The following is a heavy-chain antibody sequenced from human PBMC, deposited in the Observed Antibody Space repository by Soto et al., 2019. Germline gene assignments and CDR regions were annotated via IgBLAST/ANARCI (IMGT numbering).Heavy chain of an antibody. V-gene: IGHV1-18*01. CDR2: ISGYNGKT. J-gene: IGHJ4*02. Sequence: ASVKVSCKASGYSFTRYGISWVRQAPGQGLEWMGWISGYNGKTKYAQKLQGRVSMTTDTSTSTAYMELRSLGSDDTAVYYCAKAIGGNTYYFDYWGQGTLVTVSS. D-gene: IGHD1-26*01. CDR1: GYSFTRYG. CDR3: AKAIGGNTYYFDY.